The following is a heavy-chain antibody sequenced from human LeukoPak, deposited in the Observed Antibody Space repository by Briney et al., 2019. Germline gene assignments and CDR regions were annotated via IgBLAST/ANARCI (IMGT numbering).Heavy chain of an antibody. CDR1: GFTVSSDS. J-gene: IGHJ4*02. Sequence: GGSLRLSCTVSGFTVSSDSMSWVRQAPGKGLEWVANIKQDGSEKDYVDSVKGRFTISRDNAKNSLCLQMNSLRAEDTAVYYCARGDGYSYGFDYWGQGTLVTVSS. D-gene: IGHD5-18*01. CDR3: ARGDGYSYGFDY. V-gene: IGHV3-7*01. CDR2: IKQDGSEK.